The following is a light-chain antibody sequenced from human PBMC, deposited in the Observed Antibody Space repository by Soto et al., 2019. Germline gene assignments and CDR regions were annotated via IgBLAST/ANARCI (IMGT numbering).Light chain of an antibody. CDR3: LQDYAPPYT. CDR2: AAA. J-gene: IGKJ2*01. V-gene: IGKV1-6*01. Sequence: IQMTQSPSSLSASVGDRVNITCRASQDIGNDLGWYQQKPGKAPKLLILAAATVQSGLPLSFSGRGSGTDFTLTISSVLPEDSSIYFCLQDYAPPYTFGQGTNLEIK. CDR1: QDIGND.